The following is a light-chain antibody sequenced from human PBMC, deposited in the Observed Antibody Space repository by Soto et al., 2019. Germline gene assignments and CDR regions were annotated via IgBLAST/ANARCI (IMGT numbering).Light chain of an antibody. J-gene: IGKJ4*01. CDR3: QQYNTYPLT. V-gene: IGKV1-5*03. CDR1: QSISTW. CDR2: KAS. Sequence: DIQMTQSPSTLSASVGDRVTITCRASQSISTWLAWYQQKPGKAPKLLIYKASSLEGGVPSRFGGSGSGTLFTITISSLHPDDFATYYCQQYNTYPLTFGGGNTVDIK.